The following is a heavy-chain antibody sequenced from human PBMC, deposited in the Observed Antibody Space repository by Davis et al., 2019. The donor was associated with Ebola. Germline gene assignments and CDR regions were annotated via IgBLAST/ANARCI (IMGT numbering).Heavy chain of an antibody. CDR3: ARGRVGATGDY. V-gene: IGHV1-8*01. Sequence: ASVTVSCKASRYTFTSYDINWVRQAPGQGLEWMGWMNPNSGNTGYAQKFQGRVTMTRNTSISTAYMELSSLRSEDTAVYYCARGRVGATGDYWGQGTLVTVSS. D-gene: IGHD1-26*01. CDR1: RYTFTSYD. CDR2: MNPNSGNT. J-gene: IGHJ4*02.